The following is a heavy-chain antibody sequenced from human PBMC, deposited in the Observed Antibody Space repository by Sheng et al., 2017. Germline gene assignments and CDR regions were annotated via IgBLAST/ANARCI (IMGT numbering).Heavy chain of an antibody. V-gene: IGHV3-23*04. D-gene: IGHD2-2*01. J-gene: IGHJ6*03. CDR3: AKGRPYCSSTSCYHYYYYYMDV. CDR2: ISGSGGST. Sequence: EVQLVESGGGLVQPGGTLRLSCAASGFTFSSYGMSWVRQAPGKGLEWVSAISGSGGSTYYADSVKGRFTISRDNSKNTLYLQMNSLRAEDTAVYYCAKGRPYCSSTSCYHYYYYYMDVWGKGTTVTVSS. CDR1: GFTFSSYG.